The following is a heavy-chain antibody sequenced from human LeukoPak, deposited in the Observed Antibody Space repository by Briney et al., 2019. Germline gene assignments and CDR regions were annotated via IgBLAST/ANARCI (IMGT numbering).Heavy chain of an antibody. V-gene: IGHV3-21*01. CDR1: GFTFSSYS. Sequence: GGSLRLSCAASGFTFSSYSMNWVRQAPGKGLEWVSSISSRSRYTYYADSVKGRFTISRDTAKNSLYLQMNSLRAEDTAVYYCAREYYDSSGYYYVKGYSDAFDIWGQGTMVTVSS. J-gene: IGHJ3*02. D-gene: IGHD3-22*01. CDR2: ISSRSRYT. CDR3: AREYYDSSGYYYVKGYSDAFDI.